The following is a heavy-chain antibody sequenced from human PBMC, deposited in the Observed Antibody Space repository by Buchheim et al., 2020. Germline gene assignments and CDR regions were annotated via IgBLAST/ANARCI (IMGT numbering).Heavy chain of an antibody. V-gene: IGHV4-61*02. Sequence: QVQLQESGPGLVKPSQTLSLTCTVSGGSISSGSYYWSWIRQPAGKGLEWIGRIYTSGSTNYNPSLKSRVTISVDTSKNQFLLKLSSVTAADTAVYYCARGWYSSSWSNWFDPWGQGTL. CDR1: GGSISSGSYY. CDR2: IYTSGST. CDR3: ARGWYSSSWSNWFDP. D-gene: IGHD6-13*01. J-gene: IGHJ5*02.